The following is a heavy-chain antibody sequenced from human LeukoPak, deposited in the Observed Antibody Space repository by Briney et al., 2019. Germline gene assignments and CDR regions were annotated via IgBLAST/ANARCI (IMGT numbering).Heavy chain of an antibody. J-gene: IGHJ3*02. CDR2: NSSSGSTI. CDR3: AGAHCISTSCYTHNGYDDAFDI. Sequence: PGGSLRLSYAASGFTFSDYYMSWIRQAPGKGLEWVSYNSSSGSTIYYTDSVKGRFTISRDKAKNSLYMQMNSLRAEDTAVYYCAGAHCISTSCYTHNGYDDAFDIWGQGTMVTVSS. V-gene: IGHV3-11*01. CDR1: GFTFSDYY. D-gene: IGHD2-2*02.